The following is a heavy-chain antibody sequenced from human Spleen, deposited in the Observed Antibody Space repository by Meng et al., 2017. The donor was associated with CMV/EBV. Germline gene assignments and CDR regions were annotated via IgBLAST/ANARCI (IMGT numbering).Heavy chain of an antibody. CDR2: MNPNSGNT. CDR1: GYTFTSYD. CDR3: ARGWRGIAARPYYYGMDV. D-gene: IGHD6-6*01. Sequence: DSVKVSCKASGYTFTSYDINWVRQATGQGHEWMGWMNPNSGNTGYAQKFQGRVTITRNTSIITAYMELSSLRSEDTAVYYCARGWRGIAARPYYYGMDVWGQGTTVTVSS. V-gene: IGHV1-8*03. J-gene: IGHJ6*02.